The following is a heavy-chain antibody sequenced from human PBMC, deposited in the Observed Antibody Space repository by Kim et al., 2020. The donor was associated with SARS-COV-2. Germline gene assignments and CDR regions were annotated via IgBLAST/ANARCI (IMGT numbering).Heavy chain of an antibody. Sequence: GGSLRLSCAASGFTFSSYWMSWVRQAPGKGLEWVANIKQDGSEKYYVDSVKGRFTISRDNAKNSLYLQMNSLRAEDTAVYYCAGCFWSGRQRGRDYYYGMDVWGQGTTVTVSS. CDR2: IKQDGSEK. CDR3: AGCFWSGRQRGRDYYYGMDV. V-gene: IGHV3-7*01. D-gene: IGHD3-3*01. J-gene: IGHJ6*02. CDR1: GFTFSSYW.